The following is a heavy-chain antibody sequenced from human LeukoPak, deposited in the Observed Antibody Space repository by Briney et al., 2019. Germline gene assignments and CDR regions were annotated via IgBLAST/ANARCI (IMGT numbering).Heavy chain of an antibody. Sequence: FTXXXMHLVGQAPGQGVEGMGWINPNTGDTNYAQKFQGSVTMTRDTSISTAYMELSSLRSDDTAVYYCARDLHWGPDYWGQGTLVTVSS. D-gene: IGHD7-27*01. J-gene: IGHJ4*02. V-gene: IGHV1-2*02. CDR3: ARDLHWGPDY. CDR2: INPNTGDT. CDR1: FTXXX.